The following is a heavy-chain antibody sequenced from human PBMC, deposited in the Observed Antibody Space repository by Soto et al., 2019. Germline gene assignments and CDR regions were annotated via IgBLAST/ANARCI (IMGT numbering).Heavy chain of an antibody. J-gene: IGHJ4*02. D-gene: IGHD6-13*01. CDR3: ASATAAGRLLYDY. CDR1: GGSISSYY. V-gene: IGHV4-59*08. CDR2: IYYSGST. Sequence: PSETLSLTCTVSGGSISSYYWSWIRQPPGKGLEWIGYIYYSGSTNYNPSLKSRVTISVDTSKNQFSLKLSSVTAADTAVYYCASATAAGRLLYDYWGQGTLVTVSS.